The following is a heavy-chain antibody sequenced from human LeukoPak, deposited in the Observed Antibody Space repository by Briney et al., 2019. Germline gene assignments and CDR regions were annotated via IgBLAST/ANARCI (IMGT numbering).Heavy chain of an antibody. CDR3: ARTYSSGWYYIDY. D-gene: IGHD6-19*01. J-gene: IGHJ4*02. CDR1: GGSISSGGYY. Sequence: SETLSLTCTVSGGSISSGGYYWSWIRQRPGKGLEWIGYIYYSGSTYYNPSLKSRVTISVDTSKNQFSLKLSSVTAADTAVYYCARTYSSGWYYIDYWGQGTLVTVSS. V-gene: IGHV4-31*03. CDR2: IYYSGST.